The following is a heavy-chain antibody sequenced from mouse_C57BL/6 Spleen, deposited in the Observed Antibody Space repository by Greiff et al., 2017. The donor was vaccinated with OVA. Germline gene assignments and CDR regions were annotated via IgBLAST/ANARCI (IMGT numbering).Heavy chain of an antibody. Sequence: QVQLQQPGAELVKPGASVKVSCKASGYTFTSYWMHWVKQSPGQGLEWIGRIHPSDSDTNYNQKFKGKATLTVDKSSSTAYMQRSSRTSEDSAVYYCEIWGYGSSSWFAYWGQGTLVTVSA. CDR1: GYTFTSYW. V-gene: IGHV1-74*01. J-gene: IGHJ3*01. CDR3: EIWGYGSSSWFAY. D-gene: IGHD1-1*01. CDR2: IHPSDSDT.